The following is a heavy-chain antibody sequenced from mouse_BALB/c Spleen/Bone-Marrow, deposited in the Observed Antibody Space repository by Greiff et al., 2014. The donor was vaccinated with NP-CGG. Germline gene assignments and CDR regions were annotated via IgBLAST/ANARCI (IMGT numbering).Heavy chain of an antibody. Sequence: VHLVESGPGLVTPSQSLSITCTVSGFSLTGYGVSWVRQPPGKGLEWLGMIWGDGSTDYNSALKSRLSISKDNSKSQVFLKVNSLQTGDTARYYCARDSFLITRALDYWGQGTSVTVSS. J-gene: IGHJ4*01. CDR2: IWGDGST. V-gene: IGHV2-6-7*01. CDR1: GFSLTGYG. D-gene: IGHD2-4*01. CDR3: ARDSFLITRALDY.